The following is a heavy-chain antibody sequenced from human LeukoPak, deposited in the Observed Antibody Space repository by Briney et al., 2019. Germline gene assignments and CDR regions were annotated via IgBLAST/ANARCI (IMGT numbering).Heavy chain of an antibody. D-gene: IGHD1-26*01. Sequence: GGSPRLSCAPSGFTLTIYHMNGVRDAPGRGVERVSFITTSAAAIQHADSVKGRFTISRDNAKNLLYLQMTSLRAEDTAVYYCAREIVGSPHVFEYWGQGTLVTVSS. CDR1: GFTLTIYH. V-gene: IGHV3-48*01. CDR3: AREIVGSPHVFEY. CDR2: ITTSAAAI. J-gene: IGHJ4*02.